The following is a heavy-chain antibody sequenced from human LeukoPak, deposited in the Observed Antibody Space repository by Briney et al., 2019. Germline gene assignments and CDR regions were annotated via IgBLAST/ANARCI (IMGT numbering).Heavy chain of an antibody. V-gene: IGHV1-2*02. CDR1: GYTFTSYG. D-gene: IGHD3-10*01. CDR2: IDPNSGGT. CDR3: ARGRGTTMVRGVITNYFDL. J-gene: IGHJ2*01. Sequence: ASVKVSCKASGYTFTSYGISWGRQAPGQGLEWMGWIDPNSGGTNYAQKFLSSVTMTGDTSINTAFMELSRLRSDDTAIYYCARGRGTTMVRGVITNYFDLWGRGSLVTVSS.